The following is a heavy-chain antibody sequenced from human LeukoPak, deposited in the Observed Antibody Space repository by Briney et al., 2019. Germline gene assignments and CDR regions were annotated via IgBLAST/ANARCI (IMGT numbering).Heavy chain of an antibody. CDR2: INPNSGGT. D-gene: IGHD2-15*01. CDR1: GYTFTGYY. J-gene: IGHJ3*02. Sequence: GASVKVSCKASGYTFTGYYMHWVRQAPGQGLEWMGWINPNSGGTNYAQKFQGRVTMTRDTSISTAYMELSRLKSDDTAVYYCARDHSPESAFDIWGQGTMVTVSS. CDR3: ARDHSPESAFDI. V-gene: IGHV1-2*02.